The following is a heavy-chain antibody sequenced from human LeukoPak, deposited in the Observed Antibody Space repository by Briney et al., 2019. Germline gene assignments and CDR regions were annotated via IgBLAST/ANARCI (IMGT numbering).Heavy chain of an antibody. D-gene: IGHD5-18*01. V-gene: IGHV4-34*01. J-gene: IGHJ4*02. Sequence: PSETLSLTCAVYGGYFSGYYWSWIRQPPGKGLEWIASIYYSGSTYYNPSLKSRVTISVDTAKNQFSLKMSSVTAADTAVYYCASLPWIQLWKHYWGQGTLVTVSS. CDR2: IYYSGST. CDR3: ASLPWIQLWKHY. CDR1: GGYFSGYY.